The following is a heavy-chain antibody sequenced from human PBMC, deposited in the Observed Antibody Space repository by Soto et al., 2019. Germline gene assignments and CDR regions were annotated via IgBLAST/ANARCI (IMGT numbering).Heavy chain of an antibody. Sequence: GGSLRLSCAASGFTFSSYSMNWVRQAPGKGLEWVSSISSSSSYIYYADSVKGRFTISRDNAKNSLYLQMNSLRAEDTAVYYCAREIIVVVPAARPTYYYYGMGVWGQGTTVTVSS. CDR1: GFTFSSYS. J-gene: IGHJ6*02. V-gene: IGHV3-21*01. CDR2: ISSSSSYI. D-gene: IGHD2-2*01. CDR3: AREIIVVVPAARPTYYYYGMGV.